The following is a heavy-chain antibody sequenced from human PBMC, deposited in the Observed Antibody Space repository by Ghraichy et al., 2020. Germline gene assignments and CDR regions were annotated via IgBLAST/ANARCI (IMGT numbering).Heavy chain of an antibody. CDR1: GFTFSSYA. D-gene: IGHD1-26*01. J-gene: IGHJ4*02. CDR3: ARDPGGSYYEQLDY. CDR2: ISSNGGST. Sequence: LSLTCAASGFTFSSYAMHWVRQAPGKGLEYVSAISSNGGSTYYANSVKGRFTISRDNSKNTLYLQMGSLRAEDMAVYYCARDPGGSYYEQLDYWGQGTLVTVSS. V-gene: IGHV3-64*01.